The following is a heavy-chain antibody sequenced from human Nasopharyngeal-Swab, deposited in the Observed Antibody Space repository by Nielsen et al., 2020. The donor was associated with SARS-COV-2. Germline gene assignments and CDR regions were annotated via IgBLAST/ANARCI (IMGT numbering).Heavy chain of an antibody. Sequence: GESLKISCASSGFTLNTYAMNWVRQAPGKGLEWLSSISSDSGAKYHADSVKGRFTISRDNAKNSLYLEMNSLRAEDTAVYYCLRGDRRDYWGPGTLVSVSS. V-gene: IGHV3-21*01. CDR1: GFTLNTYA. CDR2: ISSDSGAK. CDR3: LRGDRRDY. J-gene: IGHJ4*02. D-gene: IGHD3-22*01.